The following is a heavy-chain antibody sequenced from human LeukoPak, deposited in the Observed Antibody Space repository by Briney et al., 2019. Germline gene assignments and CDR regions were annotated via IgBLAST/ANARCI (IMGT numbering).Heavy chain of an antibody. CDR1: GYTFTSYG. CDR2: ISAYNDNT. D-gene: IGHD3-9*01. J-gene: IGHJ5*02. CDR3: ARSVDILAGYYRPDYNWFDP. V-gene: IGHV1-18*03. Sequence: RASVNVSRKVSGYTFTSYGINGVREAPGQGLGWRGWISAYNDNTNYAQKLQGKVTMHKDKSKSRAHMGLTILQSDDLAVYYCARSVDILAGYYRPDYNWFDPWGQGTLVTVSS.